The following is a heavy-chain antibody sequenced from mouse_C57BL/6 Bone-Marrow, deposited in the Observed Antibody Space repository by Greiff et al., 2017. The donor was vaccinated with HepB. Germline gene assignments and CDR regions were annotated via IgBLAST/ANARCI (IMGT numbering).Heavy chain of an antibody. J-gene: IGHJ3*01. Sequence: EVQLQQSGAELVRPGASVKLSCTASGFNIKDDYMHWVKQRPEQGLEWIGWIDPENGDTEYASKFQGKATITADTSSNTAYLQLSSLTSEDTAVYYCTTWYYGQFAYWGQGTLVTVSA. CDR1: GFNIKDDY. D-gene: IGHD1-1*01. V-gene: IGHV14-4*01. CDR2: IDPENGDT. CDR3: TTWYYGQFAY.